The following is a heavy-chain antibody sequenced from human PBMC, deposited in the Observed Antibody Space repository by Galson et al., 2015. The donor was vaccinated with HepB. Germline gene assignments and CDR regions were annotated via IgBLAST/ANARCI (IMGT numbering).Heavy chain of an antibody. V-gene: IGHV1-69*04. CDR3: ARDNYYDSRRREGIDY. D-gene: IGHD3-22*01. J-gene: IGHJ4*02. CDR2: IIPILGIA. CDR1: GGTFSSYT. Sequence: SVKVSCKASGGTFSSYTISWVRQAPGQGLEWMGRIIPILGIANYAQKFQGRVTITADKSTSTAYMELSSLRSEDTAVYYCARDNYYDSRRREGIDYWGQGTLVTVSS.